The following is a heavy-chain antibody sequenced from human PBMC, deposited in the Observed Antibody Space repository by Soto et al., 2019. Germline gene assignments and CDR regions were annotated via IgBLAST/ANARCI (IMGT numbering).Heavy chain of an antibody. CDR3: ARDPCYYGSGSYYYFDQ. CDR2: ISGTSDYI. V-gene: IGHV3-21*06. D-gene: IGHD3-10*01. CDR1: GFTFSVAS. J-gene: IGHJ4*02. Sequence: PGGSLRLSCAASGFTFSVASMNWVRQSPGRGLEWVSSISGTSDYISYADSVKGRFTISRDNAKNSLYLQMDSLRAEDTAVYYCARDPCYYGSGSYYYFDQWGQGALVTVSS.